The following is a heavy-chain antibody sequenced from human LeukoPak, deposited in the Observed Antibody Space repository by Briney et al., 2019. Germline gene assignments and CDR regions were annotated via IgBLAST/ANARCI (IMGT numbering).Heavy chain of an antibody. Sequence: GGSLRLSCAASGFTFSDYYMSWIRQAPGKGLEWVSYISSSVSTIYYADSVKGRFTISRANAKNSLYLQMNSLRAEDTAVYYCARAYGDYYYGMDVWGQGTTVTVSS. V-gene: IGHV3-11*01. D-gene: IGHD4-17*01. CDR1: GFTFSDYY. CDR3: ARAYGDYYYGMDV. J-gene: IGHJ6*02. CDR2: ISSSVSTI.